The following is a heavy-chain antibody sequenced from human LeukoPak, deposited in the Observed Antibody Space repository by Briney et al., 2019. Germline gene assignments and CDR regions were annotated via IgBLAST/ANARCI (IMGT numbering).Heavy chain of an antibody. D-gene: IGHD2-2*01. CDR1: GFTFSSYS. V-gene: IGHV3-48*01. Sequence: GGSLRLSCAASGFTFSSYSMNWVRQAPGKGLEWVSYISSSSSTIYYADSVKGRFTISRDNAKNSLYLQMNSLRAEDTAVYYCARRPARQGADNWFDPWGQGTLVTVSS. CDR3: ARRPARQGADNWFDP. J-gene: IGHJ5*02. CDR2: ISSSSSTI.